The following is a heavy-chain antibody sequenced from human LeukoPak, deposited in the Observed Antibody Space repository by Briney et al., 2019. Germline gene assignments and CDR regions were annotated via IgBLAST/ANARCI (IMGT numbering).Heavy chain of an antibody. CDR1: GYTFSDYY. V-gene: IGHV1-46*01. CDR2: INPSAGGT. CDR3: ATGRAWELPKGYFDY. J-gene: IGHJ4*02. D-gene: IGHD1-26*01. Sequence: ASVKVSCKASGYTFSDYYIHWVRQAPGQGLEWMGFINPSAGGTSYAQKFQGRVTVTRDTSTSAVYMELNSLRSEDTAMYYCATGRAWELPKGYFDYWGQGTLVTVSS.